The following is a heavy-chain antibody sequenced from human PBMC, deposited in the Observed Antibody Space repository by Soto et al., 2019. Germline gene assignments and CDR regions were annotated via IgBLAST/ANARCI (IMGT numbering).Heavy chain of an antibody. J-gene: IGHJ4*02. CDR3: ARASGYCSGGSCYSLGATDY. CDR1: GGSISSGGYY. D-gene: IGHD2-15*01. Sequence: QVQLQESGPGLVKPSQTLSLTCTVSGGSISSGGYYWSWIRQHPGKGLEWIGYIYYSGSTYYNPSLKSRVTISADTSKNQSALKLSSVTAADTAVYYCARASGYCSGGSCYSLGATDYWGQGTLVTVSS. V-gene: IGHV4-31*03. CDR2: IYYSGST.